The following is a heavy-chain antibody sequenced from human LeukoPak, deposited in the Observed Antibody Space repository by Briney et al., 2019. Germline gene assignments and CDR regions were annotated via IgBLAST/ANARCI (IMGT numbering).Heavy chain of an antibody. CDR2: IYYSGST. Sequence: PSETLSLTCTVSGGSISSSSYYWGWIRQPPGKGLEWIGSIYYSGSTYYNPSLKSRVTISVDTSKNQFSLKLSSVTAADTAVYYCARGPLRVAVAGSGGFDYWGQGTLVTVSS. J-gene: IGHJ4*02. CDR1: GGSISSSSYY. V-gene: IGHV4-39*07. D-gene: IGHD6-19*01. CDR3: ARGPLRVAVAGSGGFDY.